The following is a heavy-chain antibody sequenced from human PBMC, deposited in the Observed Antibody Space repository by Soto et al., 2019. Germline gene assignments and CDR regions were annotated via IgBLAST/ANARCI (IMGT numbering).Heavy chain of an antibody. D-gene: IGHD2-2*01. Sequence: QVQLVQSGAEVKKPGSSVKVSCKASGGTFSSYAISWVRQAPGQGLEWMGGIIPIFGTADYAQIFQGRVTITADESTSTANMDGSGLRSEDTAVYYCASHRVWGTSCYAVAGSQGDPYYYYGMDVWGQGTPVTVSS. CDR2: IIPIFGTA. CDR3: ASHRVWGTSCYAVAGSQGDPYYYYGMDV. CDR1: GGTFSSYA. V-gene: IGHV1-69*12. J-gene: IGHJ6*02.